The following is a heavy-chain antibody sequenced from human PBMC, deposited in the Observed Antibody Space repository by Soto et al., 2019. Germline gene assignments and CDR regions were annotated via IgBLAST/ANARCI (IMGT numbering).Heavy chain of an antibody. V-gene: IGHV3-23*01. CDR3: ANARCSGNSCYVPDY. Sequence: GGSLRLSCAASGFTFNSYTMAWVRQAPGKGLEWVSSISGSGGSPSYADSVQGRFTISRDNSRNTLSLQMNSLRAKDTATYYCANARCSGNSCYVPDYWGHGSLVTVSS. CDR2: ISGSGGSP. D-gene: IGHD2-15*01. CDR1: GFTFNSYT. J-gene: IGHJ4*01.